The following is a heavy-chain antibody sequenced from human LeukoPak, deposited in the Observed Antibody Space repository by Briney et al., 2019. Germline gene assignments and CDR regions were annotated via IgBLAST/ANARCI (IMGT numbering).Heavy chain of an antibody. D-gene: IGHD6-25*01. Sequence: GGSLRLSCAASGFTFSSYTMDWVRQAPGKGLEWVSSISSSSSFIYYGDSVKGRFTISRDNAKNSLYLQMNSLRAEDRAVYYCARDGTPIHSDGWVYMDVWGKGTTVTVS. V-gene: IGHV3-21*06. CDR2: ISSSSSFI. CDR1: GFTFSSYT. J-gene: IGHJ6*03. CDR3: ARDGTPIHSDGWVYMDV.